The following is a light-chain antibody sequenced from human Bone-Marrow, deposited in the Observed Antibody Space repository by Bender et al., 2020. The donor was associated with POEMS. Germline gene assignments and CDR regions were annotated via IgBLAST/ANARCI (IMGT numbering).Light chain of an antibody. CDR1: SSDVVNYKL. J-gene: IGLJ2*01. V-gene: IGLV2-23*01. CDR2: EGS. CDR3: CSYAGRSTCV. Sequence: QSALTQPASVSGSPGQSITISCSASSSDVVNYKLVSWYQQHPGKAPKFLIYEGSKRPSGVSNRFSGSTSGNTASLTISGLRAEDEADYYCCSYAGRSTCVFGGGTKLTVL.